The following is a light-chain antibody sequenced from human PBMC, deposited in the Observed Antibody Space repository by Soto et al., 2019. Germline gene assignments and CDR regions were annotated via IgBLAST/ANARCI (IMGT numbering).Light chain of an antibody. CDR2: EVS. V-gene: IGLV2-14*02. J-gene: IGLJ1*01. CDR3: SSYTTSTTYV. Sequence: QSALTQPASVSGSPGQSITISCSGTSSDVGSQNLVSWYQQHPGKAPKLMIYEVSERPSGISNRFSGSKSGNTASLTISGLQAEDEADYYCSSYTTSTTYVFGTGTNVTIL. CDR1: SSDVGSQNL.